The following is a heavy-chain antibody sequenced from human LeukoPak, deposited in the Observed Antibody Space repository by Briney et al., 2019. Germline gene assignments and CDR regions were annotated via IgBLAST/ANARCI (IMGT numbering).Heavy chain of an antibody. Sequence: ASVKVSCTASGYIFTGYYMHWVRQAPGQGLEWMGWINPSSGSTNYAQKFQGSVALTRDTSITTFFMDLSRLRSDDTAAYYCARAYTYGPFDYWGQGTLVTVSS. J-gene: IGHJ4*02. CDR1: GYIFTGYY. V-gene: IGHV1-2*04. CDR3: ARAYTYGPFDY. D-gene: IGHD5-18*01. CDR2: INPSSGST.